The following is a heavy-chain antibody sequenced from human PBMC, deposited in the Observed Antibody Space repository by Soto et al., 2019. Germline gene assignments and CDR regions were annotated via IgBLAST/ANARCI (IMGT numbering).Heavy chain of an antibody. CDR2: ISAYNGNT. CDR1: GYTFTSYG. CDR3: ARDGYSSSWYWFDP. V-gene: IGHV1-18*01. D-gene: IGHD6-13*01. Sequence: AASVKVSCKASGYTFTSYGISWVRQAPGQGLEWMGWISAYNGNTNYAQKLQGRVTMTTDTSTSTAYMELRSLRSDDTAVYYCARDGYSSSWYWFDPWGQGTLVTVSS. J-gene: IGHJ5*02.